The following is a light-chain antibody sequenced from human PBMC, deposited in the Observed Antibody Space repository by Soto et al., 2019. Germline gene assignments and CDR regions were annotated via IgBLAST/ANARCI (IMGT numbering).Light chain of an antibody. CDR2: DAS. CDR1: HDISDY. V-gene: IGKV1-33*01. J-gene: IGKJ4*01. Sequence: DVQMTQSPSSLSASVGDRVTITCQASHDISDYLNWYQYKPGEAPKLLIYDASKLEAGVPSRFSGRGSGTDFTFSISSLQPEDIATYYCQQYDDLSALTFGGGTKVE. CDR3: QQYDDLSALT.